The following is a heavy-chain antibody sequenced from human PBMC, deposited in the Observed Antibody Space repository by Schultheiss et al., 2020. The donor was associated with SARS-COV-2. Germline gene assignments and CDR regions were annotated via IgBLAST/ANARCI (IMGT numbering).Heavy chain of an antibody. V-gene: IGHV2-70*01. J-gene: IGHJ6*02. D-gene: IGHD3-22*01. CDR2: IDWDDDK. CDR1: GFSLSTSGMC. CDR3: ARIRSYYDSSGYYYYYYGMDV. Sequence: SGPTLVQPTQTLTLTCTFSGFSLSTSGMCVSWIRQPPGKALEWLALIDWDDDKYYSTSLKTRLTISKDTSKNQVVLTMTNMDPVDTATYYCARIRSYYDSSGYYYYYYGMDVWGQGTTVTVSS.